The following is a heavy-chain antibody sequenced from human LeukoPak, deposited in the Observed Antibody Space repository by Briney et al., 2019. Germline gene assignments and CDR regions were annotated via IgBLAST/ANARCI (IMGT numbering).Heavy chain of an antibody. CDR2: IIPIFGTA. V-gene: IGHV1-69*01. CDR3: ARAVARTSPPFDP. Sequence: GSSVKVSCKASGGTLSSYAISWVRQAPGQGLEWMGGIIPIFGTANYAQKFQGRVTITADESTSTAYMELSSLRSEDTAVYYCARAVARTSPPFDPWGQGTLVTVSS. CDR1: GGTLSSYA. D-gene: IGHD6-19*01. J-gene: IGHJ5*02.